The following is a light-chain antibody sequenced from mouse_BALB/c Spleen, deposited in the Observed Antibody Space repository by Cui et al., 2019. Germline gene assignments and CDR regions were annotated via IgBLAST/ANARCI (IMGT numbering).Light chain of an antibody. V-gene: IGKV4-74*01. Sequence: QIVLTQSPAIMSASLGERVTMTCTASSSVSSSYLHWYQPKPGSSPKLWIYSTSNLASGVPARFSGSGSGTSYSLTISSMEAEDAATYYCHQYHRSPPTFGGGTKLEIK. CDR2: STS. CDR3: HQYHRSPPT. J-gene: IGKJ2*01. CDR1: SSVSSSY.